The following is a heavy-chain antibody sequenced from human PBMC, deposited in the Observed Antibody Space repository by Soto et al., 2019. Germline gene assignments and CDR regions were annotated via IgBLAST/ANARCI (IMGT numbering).Heavy chain of an antibody. D-gene: IGHD5-12*01. V-gene: IGHV3-33*01. CDR2: LWFDGSNK. Sequence: QVQLVESGGGVVQPGRSLRLSCAASGFTFSSYGMHWVRQAPGKGLEWVAVLWFDGSNKYYADSVKGRFTISRDNSKNMVDRQMNSLRADDTAVYYCASDRGYRSYDSPLYYYGMDVWGRGNTVTVSS. CDR1: GFTFSSYG. J-gene: IGHJ6*02. CDR3: ASDRGYRSYDSPLYYYGMDV.